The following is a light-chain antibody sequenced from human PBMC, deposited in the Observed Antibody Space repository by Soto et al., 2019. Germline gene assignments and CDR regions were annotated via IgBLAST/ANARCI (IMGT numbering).Light chain of an antibody. CDR2: GAS. V-gene: IGKV3-20*01. CDR3: HQYSSSTKT. J-gene: IGKJ1*01. CDR1: QSVSSTY. Sequence: EIVLTQSPGTLSLSPGERATLSCRASQSVSSTYLAWYQQRPGQAPRLLIYGASSRATGIPDRFSGSGSGTDFTLTINRLEPEDFAVYYCHQYSSSTKTFGQGTKVDIK.